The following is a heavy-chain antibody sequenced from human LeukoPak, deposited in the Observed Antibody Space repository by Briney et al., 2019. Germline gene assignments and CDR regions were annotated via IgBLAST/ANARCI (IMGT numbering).Heavy chain of an antibody. CDR1: GGSISSYY. CDR2: IYTSGST. D-gene: IGHD6-13*01. J-gene: IGHJ4*02. CDR3: ARVTGYRIEDYFDY. V-gene: IGHV4-4*07. Sequence: SETLSLTCTVSGGSISSYYWSWIRQPAGKGLKWIGRIYTSGSTNYNPSLKSRVTMSVDTSKNQFSLKLSSVTAADTAVYYCARVTGYRIEDYFDYWGQGTLVTVSS.